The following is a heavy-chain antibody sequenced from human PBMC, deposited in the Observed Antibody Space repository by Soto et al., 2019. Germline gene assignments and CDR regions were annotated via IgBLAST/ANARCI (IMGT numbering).Heavy chain of an antibody. D-gene: IGHD3-3*01. CDR2: ISYDGRKT. CDR1: GFTFSYYA. CDR3: ARSVHDFWSGYPYYYYGMDV. V-gene: IGHV3-30*04. Sequence: QVQLVESGGGVVQPGRSLRLSCAASGFTFSYYAMHWVRQAPGKGLEWVAVISYDGRKTYYGDSVKGRFTISRDNSKNTLYLQMNSLRPEDTAVHSCARSVHDFWSGYPYYYYGMDVWGQGTTVTVSS. J-gene: IGHJ6*02.